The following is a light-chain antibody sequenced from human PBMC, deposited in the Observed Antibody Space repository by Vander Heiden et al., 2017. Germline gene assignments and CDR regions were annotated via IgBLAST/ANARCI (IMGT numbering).Light chain of an antibody. CDR3: QSADSSGTSVV. CDR1: ALPKQY. J-gene: IGLJ2*01. Sequence: SSELTQPPPVSVSPGQTARITFTGDALPKQYAYWYPQKPGQAPVLVIYKDSERPSGIPERFSGSSSGTTVTLTISGVQAEDEADYYCQSADSSGTSVVFGGGTKLTVL. CDR2: KDS. V-gene: IGLV3-25*03.